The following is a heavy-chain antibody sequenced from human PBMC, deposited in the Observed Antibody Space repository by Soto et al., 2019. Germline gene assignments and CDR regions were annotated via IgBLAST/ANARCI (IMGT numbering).Heavy chain of an antibody. J-gene: IGHJ6*02. Sequence: QVQLVQSGAEVKKPGASVKVSCKASGYTFTSYGISWVRQAPGQGLEWMGWISAYNGNTNYAQKLQGRVTMTTDTSXXTXYRXLRSLRSDDTAVYYCARDQGYSGYLGPYYYYGMDVWGQGTTVTVSS. CDR2: ISAYNGNT. CDR3: ARDQGYSGYLGPYYYYGMDV. D-gene: IGHD5-12*01. V-gene: IGHV1-18*01. CDR1: GYTFTSYG.